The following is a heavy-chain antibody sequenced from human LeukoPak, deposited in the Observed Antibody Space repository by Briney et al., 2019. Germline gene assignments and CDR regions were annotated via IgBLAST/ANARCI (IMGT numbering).Heavy chain of an antibody. J-gene: IGHJ4*02. CDR3: ASSGYSGGY. D-gene: IGHD5-12*01. CDR1: GGSFSGYY. CDR2: INHSGST. V-gene: IGHV4-34*01. Sequence: PSETLSLTCAVYGGSFSGYYWSWIRQPPGKGLEWIGEINHSGSTNYNPSLKSRVTISVDTSKNQFSLKLSSVTAADTAVYYCASSGYSGGYWGQGTLVTVSS.